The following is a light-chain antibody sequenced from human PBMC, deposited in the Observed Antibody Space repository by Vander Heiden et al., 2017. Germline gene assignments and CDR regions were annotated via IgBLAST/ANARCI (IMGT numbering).Light chain of an antibody. Sequence: DIVMTQSPVSLAVSLGERATINCKSSQSVLYSSTNKNYLAWYQQKPGQPPKLLIYWAATRESGVPDRFSGSGSGTDFTLPISSLQAEDVAVYYCQHRGAFGQGTKLEIK. CDR2: WAA. CDR1: QSVLYSSTNKNY. CDR3: QHRGA. J-gene: IGKJ2*01. V-gene: IGKV4-1*01.